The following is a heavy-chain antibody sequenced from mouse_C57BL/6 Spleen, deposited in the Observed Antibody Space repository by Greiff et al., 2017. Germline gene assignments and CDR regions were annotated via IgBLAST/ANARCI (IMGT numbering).Heavy chain of an antibody. CDR2: IDPSDSET. CDR1: GYTFTSYW. D-gene: IGHD1-1*01. Sequence: QVQLKQPGAELVRPGSSVKLSCKASGYTFTSYWMHWVKQRPIQGLEWIGNIDPSDSETHYTQKFKDKATFTVDKSSSTAYMQLSSLTSEDSAVYYCARGGSSPLYFDYWGQGTTLTVSS. J-gene: IGHJ2*01. V-gene: IGHV1-52*01. CDR3: ARGGSSPLYFDY.